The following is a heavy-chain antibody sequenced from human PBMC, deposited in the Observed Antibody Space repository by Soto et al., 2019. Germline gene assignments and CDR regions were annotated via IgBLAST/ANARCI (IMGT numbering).Heavy chain of an antibody. V-gene: IGHV1-8*01. D-gene: IGHD3-3*01. CDR1: GYTFSGYD. CDR3: ARATELRYVEWSVYRGGNYAMDV. J-gene: IGHJ6*02. Sequence: QVQLVQSGAEVKKPGASVRVSCKASGYTFSGYDINWVRQATGQGLEWMGWVSLDSGSTGYAGIFQGRVTMTWDSSTTTANMDLSSLTSEDSAVCYCARATELRYVEWSVYRGGNYAMDVWGQGTTVTVSS. CDR2: VSLDSGST.